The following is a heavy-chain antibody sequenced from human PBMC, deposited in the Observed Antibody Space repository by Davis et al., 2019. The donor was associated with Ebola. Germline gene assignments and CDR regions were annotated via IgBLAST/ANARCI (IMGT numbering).Heavy chain of an antibody. Sequence: GESLKISCAASGFTFSSYAMSWVRQAPGKGLEWVSAISGSGGSTYYADSVKGRFTISRDNSKNTLYLQMNSLRAEDTAVYYCAKKTDTHDAFDIWGQGTMVTVSS. D-gene: IGHD5-18*01. CDR1: GFTFSSYA. CDR3: AKKTDTHDAFDI. V-gene: IGHV3-23*01. J-gene: IGHJ3*02. CDR2: ISGSGGST.